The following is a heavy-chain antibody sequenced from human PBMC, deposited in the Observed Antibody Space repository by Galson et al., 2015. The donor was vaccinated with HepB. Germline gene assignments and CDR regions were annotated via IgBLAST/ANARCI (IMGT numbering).Heavy chain of an antibody. J-gene: IGHJ3*01. CDR2: FYPGDSDR. V-gene: IGHV5-51*01. Sequence: QSGAEVKKPGESLRISCKASGYVFINYWIGWVRQMPGKGPEWMGIFYPGDSDRKISPSFKDQVTISVDKSINTAYLQWTSLKASDTAIYYCARQRWSRHDAFDLWGQGTMVIVSS. CDR1: GYVFINYW. CDR3: ARQRWSRHDAFDL. D-gene: IGHD2-8*01.